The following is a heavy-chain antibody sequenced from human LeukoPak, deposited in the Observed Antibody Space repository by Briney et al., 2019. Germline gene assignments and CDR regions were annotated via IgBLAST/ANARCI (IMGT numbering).Heavy chain of an antibody. J-gene: IGHJ5*02. CDR1: GYSISSGYY. CDR2: IYHRGST. CDR3: ARAPDDSTIFGVTPYNWFDP. V-gene: IGHV4-38-2*02. D-gene: IGHD3-3*01. Sequence: PSETLSLTCTVSGYSISSGYYWGWIRQPPGKGLEWIGSIYHRGSTYYNPSLKSRVTISVDTSKNQFSLKLSSVTAADTAVYYCARAPDDSTIFGVTPYNWFDPWGQGTLVTVSS.